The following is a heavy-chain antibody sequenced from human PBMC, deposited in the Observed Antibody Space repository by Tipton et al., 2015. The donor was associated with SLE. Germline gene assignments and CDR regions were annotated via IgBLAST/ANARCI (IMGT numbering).Heavy chain of an antibody. J-gene: IGHJ3*02. CDR2: VYYRGST. V-gene: IGHV4-59*12. Sequence: TLSLTCIVSGGSISNFYWSWIRQPPGKGLEWIGNVYYRGSTNYNPSLQSRVTISLDTSKNQFSLKLSSVTAADTAVYYCAQAHLWGSYRYASDIWGQGTMVTVSS. D-gene: IGHD3-16*02. CDR1: GGSISNFY. CDR3: AQAHLWGSYRYASDI.